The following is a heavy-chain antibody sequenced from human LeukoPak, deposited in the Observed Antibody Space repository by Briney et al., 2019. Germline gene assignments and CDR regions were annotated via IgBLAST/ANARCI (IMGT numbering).Heavy chain of an antibody. CDR2: IYYSGST. D-gene: IGHD3-10*01. J-gene: IGHJ5*02. CDR3: ARGGDYYGSGSYYAFDP. Sequence: PSETLSLTCTVSGGSISSYYWSWIRQPPGKGLEWIGYIYYSGSTNYNPSLKSRVTISVDTSKNQFSLKLSSVTVADTAVYYCARGGDYYGSGSYYAFDPWGQGTLVTVSS. CDR1: GGSISSYY. V-gene: IGHV4-59*01.